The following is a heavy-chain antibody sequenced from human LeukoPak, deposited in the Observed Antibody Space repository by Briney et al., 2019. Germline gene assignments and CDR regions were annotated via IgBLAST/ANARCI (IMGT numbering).Heavy chain of an antibody. CDR1: GFTFSSYA. CDR3: AKVARSYYDILTGYDY. V-gene: IGHV3-30-3*01. D-gene: IGHD3-9*01. Sequence: PGGSLRLSCAASGFTFSSYAMHWVRQAPGKGLEWVAVISYDGSNKYYADSVKGRFTISRDNAKNSLYLQMNSLRAEDTAVYYCAKVARSYYDILTGYDYWGQGTLVTVSS. CDR2: ISYDGSNK. J-gene: IGHJ4*02.